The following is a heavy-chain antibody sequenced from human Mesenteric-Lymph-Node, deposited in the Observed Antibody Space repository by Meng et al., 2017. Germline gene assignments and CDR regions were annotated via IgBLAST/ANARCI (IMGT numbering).Heavy chain of an antibody. V-gene: IGHV4-39*07. CDR3: ARDRRDGYNRYYFDY. D-gene: IGHD5-24*01. J-gene: IGHJ4*02. CDR1: GGSISSGSYY. CDR2: IYYSGST. Sequence: SETLSLTCTVSGGSISSGSYYWSWIRQPPGKGLEWIGSIYYSGSTYYNPSLKSRVTISVDTSKNQFSLKLSSVTAADTAVYYCARDRRDGYNRYYFDYWGQGTLVTVSS.